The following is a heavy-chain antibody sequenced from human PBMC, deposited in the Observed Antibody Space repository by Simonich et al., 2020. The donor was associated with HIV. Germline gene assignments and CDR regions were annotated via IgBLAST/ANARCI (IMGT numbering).Heavy chain of an antibody. Sequence: QVQLVQSGAEVKKPGASVKVSCQASGYTFTSYDINWVRKATGQGLEWMGWMNPNSGNKGYAQKFQGRVTMTRNTSISTAYMELSSLRSEDTAVYYCARSSSPLLHSIDYWGQGTLVTVSS. CDR1: GYTFTSYD. CDR3: ARSSSPLLHSIDY. J-gene: IGHJ4*02. V-gene: IGHV1-8*01. CDR2: MNPNSGNK. D-gene: IGHD6-6*01.